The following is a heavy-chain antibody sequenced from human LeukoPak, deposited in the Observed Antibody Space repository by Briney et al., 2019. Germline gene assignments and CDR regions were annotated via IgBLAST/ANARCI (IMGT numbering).Heavy chain of an antibody. CDR2: INAGNGNS. V-gene: IGHV1-3*01. CDR1: GYTFTSYA. J-gene: IGHJ6*02. CDR3: ASPHYYGSGSYYNAYYGMDV. D-gene: IGHD3-10*01. Sequence: ASVKVSCKASGYTFTSYAMHWVRQAPGQRLEWMGWINAGNGNSKYSQKFQGRVTITRDTSASTAYMELSSLRSEDTAVYYCASPHYYGSGSYYNAYYGMDVWGQGTTVTVSS.